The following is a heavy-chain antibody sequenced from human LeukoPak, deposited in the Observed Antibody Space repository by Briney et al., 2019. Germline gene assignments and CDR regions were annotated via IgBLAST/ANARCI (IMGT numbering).Heavy chain of an antibody. CDR2: ISGSGGST. CDR1: GFTFSSYA. CDR3: ARDEGELPYYFDY. V-gene: IGHV3-23*01. J-gene: IGHJ4*02. D-gene: IGHD1-26*01. Sequence: GSLRLSCAASGFTFSSYAMSWVRQAPGKGLEWVSAISGSGGSTYYADSVKGRFTISRDNSKNTLYLQMNSLRAEDTAVYYCARDEGELPYYFDYWGQGTLVTVSS.